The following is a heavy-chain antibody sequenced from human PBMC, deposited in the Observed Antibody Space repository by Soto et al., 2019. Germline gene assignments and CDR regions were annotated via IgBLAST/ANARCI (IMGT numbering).Heavy chain of an antibody. CDR2: ISSTTTYI. CDR3: ARMYDILTGGFDY. J-gene: IGHJ4*02. D-gene: IGHD3-9*01. CDR1: GFTFNRYY. V-gene: IGHV3-21*01. Sequence: GGSLRLSCAASGFTFNRYYMNWVRQAPGKGLEWVSSISSTTTYIYYADSLKGRFTISRDNAKNSLYLQMNSLRAEDTAVYYCARMYDILTGGFDYWGRGTLVTVSS.